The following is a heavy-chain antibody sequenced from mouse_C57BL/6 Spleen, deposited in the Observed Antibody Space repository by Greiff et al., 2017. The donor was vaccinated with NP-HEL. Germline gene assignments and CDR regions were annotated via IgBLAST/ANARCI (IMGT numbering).Heavy chain of an antibody. CDR2: IDPSDSYT. V-gene: IGHV1-50*01. J-gene: IGHJ3*01. CDR3: ARGAAYSNPWFAY. Sequence: QVQLQQPGAELVKPGASVKLSCKASGYTFTSYWMQWVKQRPGQGLEWIGEIDPSDSYTNYNQKFKGKATLTVDTSSSTAYMQLSSLTSEDSAVYYCARGAAYSNPWFAYWGQGTLVTVSA. D-gene: IGHD2-5*01. CDR1: GYTFTSYW.